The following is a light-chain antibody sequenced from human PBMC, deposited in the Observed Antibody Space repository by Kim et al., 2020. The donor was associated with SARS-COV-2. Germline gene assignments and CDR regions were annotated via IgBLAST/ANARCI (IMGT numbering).Light chain of an antibody. Sequence: QSALTQPASVSGSPGQSITISCTGTSTDVGYYNYVSWYQRHPGKAPKLMIYEVTNRPSGISNRFSGSKSGNTASLTISGLQAEDEADYYCSAYATSTAWVFGGGTQLTVL. J-gene: IGLJ3*02. V-gene: IGLV2-14*01. CDR1: STDVGYYNY. CDR3: SAYATSTAWV. CDR2: EVT.